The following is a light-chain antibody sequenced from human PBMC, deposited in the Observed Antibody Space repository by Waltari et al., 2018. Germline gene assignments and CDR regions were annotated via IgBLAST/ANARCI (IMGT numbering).Light chain of an antibody. V-gene: IGLV2-23*02. J-gene: IGLJ2*01. CDR3: CAYAGSSTMI. Sequence: WDQQDPGKAPRHLSYVVSKRPSGVYNRFSCAKSGNTASRIIAGLQTEDEADYDCCAYAGSSTMILGGGTKVTVL. CDR2: VVS.